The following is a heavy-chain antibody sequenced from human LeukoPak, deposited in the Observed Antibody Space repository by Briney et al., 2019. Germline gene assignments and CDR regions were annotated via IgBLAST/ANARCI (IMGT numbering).Heavy chain of an antibody. CDR3: AKVLSIGRSWYWYYYYGIDV. D-gene: IGHD6-13*01. CDR2: ITGSGDTT. V-gene: IGHV3-23*01. Sequence: PGGSLRLSCAASGFIVSTYAMSWVRQAPGKGLEWVSAITGSGDTTYYAGTVQGRFTISRDNSKNTVYLQMNSLRAENTAVYYCAKVLSIGRSWYWYYYYGIDVWGQGATVTVSS. CDR1: GFIVSTYA. J-gene: IGHJ6*02.